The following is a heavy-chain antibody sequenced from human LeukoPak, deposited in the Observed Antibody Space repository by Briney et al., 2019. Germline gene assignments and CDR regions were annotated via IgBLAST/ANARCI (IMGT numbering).Heavy chain of an antibody. V-gene: IGHV3-21*01. D-gene: IGHD4-17*01. J-gene: IGHJ4*02. Sequence: GGSLRLSCAASGFTFSSYSMNWFRQAPGKGLEWVSFISSSSSYIYYADSVKGRFTISRDNAKNSLYLQMNSLRAEDTAVYYCARGGDYGDYPDYWGQGTLVTVSS. CDR1: GFTFSSYS. CDR3: ARGGDYGDYPDY. CDR2: ISSSSSYI.